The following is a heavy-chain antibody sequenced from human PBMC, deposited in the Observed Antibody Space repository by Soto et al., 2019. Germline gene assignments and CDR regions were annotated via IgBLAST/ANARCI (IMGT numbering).Heavy chain of an antibody. V-gene: IGHV4-39*01. CDR1: GGSISSSSYY. CDR3: ASAVPTYYGSGSYPDYFDY. D-gene: IGHD3-10*01. CDR2: IYYSGST. J-gene: IGHJ4*02. Sequence: QLQLQESGPGLVKPSETLSLTCTVSGGSISSSSYYWGWIRQPPGKGLEWIGSIYYSGSTYYNPSLTSRVTIAVDPSKNQFSLKLSSVTAADTAVYYCASAVPTYYGSGSYPDYFDYWGQGTLVTVSS.